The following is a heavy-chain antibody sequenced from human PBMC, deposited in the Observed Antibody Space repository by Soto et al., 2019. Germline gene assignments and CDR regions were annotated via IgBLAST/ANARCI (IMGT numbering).Heavy chain of an antibody. D-gene: IGHD5-18*01. V-gene: IGHV1-18*01. CDR1: GYTFYSHT. CDR3: ARCIQQDYYYGMDV. CDR2: ISADNGNT. Sequence: QAQLVQSGAEVKKPGASVKVSCKASGYTFYSHTISWVRQAPGQGLEWMGRISADNGNTKYAQKFRGRVTMTTDTSTSTEYMKLRNMRSDDTAVYYCARCIQQDYYYGMDVWGQGTSVTVSS. J-gene: IGHJ6*02.